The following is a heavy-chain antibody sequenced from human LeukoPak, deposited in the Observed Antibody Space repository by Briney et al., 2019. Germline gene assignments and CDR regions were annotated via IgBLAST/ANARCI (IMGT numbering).Heavy chain of an antibody. J-gene: IGHJ4*02. CDR3: AADLSSTPFDY. Sequence: SVKVSCKASGFTFTSSAVQWVRQARGQRLEWIGWIVVGSGNTNYAQKFQERVTITRDMPTSTAYMELSSLRSEDTAVYYCAADLSSTPFDYWGQGTLVTVSS. CDR1: GFTFTSSA. D-gene: IGHD2-2*01. CDR2: IVVGSGNT. V-gene: IGHV1-58*01.